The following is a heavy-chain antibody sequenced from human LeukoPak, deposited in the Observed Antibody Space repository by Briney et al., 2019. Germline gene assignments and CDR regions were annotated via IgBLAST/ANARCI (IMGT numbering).Heavy chain of an antibody. CDR1: GFTFSSYW. CDR2: IKQDGSEK. D-gene: IGHD6-13*01. CDR3: AKRGIAAEYYFDY. V-gene: IGHV3-7*03. Sequence: GGSLRLSCAASGFTFSSYWMSWVRQAPGKGLEWVANIKQDGSEKYYVDSVKGRFTISRDNSKNTLYLQMNSLRAEDTAVYYCAKRGIAAEYYFDYWGQGTLVTVSS. J-gene: IGHJ4*02.